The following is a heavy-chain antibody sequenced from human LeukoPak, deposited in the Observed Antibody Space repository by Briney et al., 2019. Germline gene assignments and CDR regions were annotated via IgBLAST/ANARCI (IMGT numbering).Heavy chain of an antibody. V-gene: IGHV4-39*07. CDR2: IYYSGST. CDR3: ARTPIKRGYSGYDRAWFDP. Sequence: SETLSLTCTVSGGSNSRSSNYWGWIRQSPGKGLEWIGSIYYSGSTYYNPSLKSRVTISVDTSKNQFSLKLSSVTAADTAVYYCARTPIKRGYSGYDRAWFDPWGQGTLVTVSS. D-gene: IGHD5-12*01. J-gene: IGHJ5*02. CDR1: GGSNSRSSNY.